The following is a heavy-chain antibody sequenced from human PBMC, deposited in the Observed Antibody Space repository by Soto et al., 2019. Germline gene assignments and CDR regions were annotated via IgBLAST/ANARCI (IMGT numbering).Heavy chain of an antibody. CDR1: GYTFRNYG. D-gene: IGHD6-6*01. Sequence: ASVKVSCKASGYTFRNYGINWVRQAPGQGLEWMGWISAYNGDTNYAQNFQGRVTLATDTPTSTAYLELRSLKSDDTAMYYCARDGRKFVPNSENFDIWGQGTKVTV. CDR3: ARDGRKFVPNSENFDI. V-gene: IGHV1-18*01. J-gene: IGHJ3*02. CDR2: ISAYNGDT.